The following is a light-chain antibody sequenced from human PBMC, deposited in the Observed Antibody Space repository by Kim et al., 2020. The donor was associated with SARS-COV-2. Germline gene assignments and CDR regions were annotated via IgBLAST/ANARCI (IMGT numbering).Light chain of an antibody. CDR3: CSYADKLRYV. V-gene: IGLV2-11*03. CDR1: SSDVGRYNF. J-gene: IGLJ1*01. Sequence: GQSVTISCTGTSSDVGRYNFVSWYQQHPGKAPKLILYDVTKGPSGVPDRFSGSKPGNTASLTISGLQAEDEADYRCCSYADKLRYVFGSGTKVTVL. CDR2: DVT.